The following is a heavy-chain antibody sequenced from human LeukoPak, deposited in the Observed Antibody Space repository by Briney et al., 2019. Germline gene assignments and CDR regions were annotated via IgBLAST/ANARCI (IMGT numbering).Heavy chain of an antibody. J-gene: IGHJ4*02. D-gene: IGHD1-26*01. CDR3: ARQKQSHGNFDY. CDR1: GFTVSSYA. CDR2: LGIAGDT. V-gene: IGHV3-13*01. Sequence: RAGGSLRLSCAASGFTVSSYAMHWVRQPIGKGLEWVSALGIAGDTFYPGSVKGRFTISRENAKNSLYLQMNSLRAEDTAMYYCARQKQSHGNFDYWGQGTLVTVSS.